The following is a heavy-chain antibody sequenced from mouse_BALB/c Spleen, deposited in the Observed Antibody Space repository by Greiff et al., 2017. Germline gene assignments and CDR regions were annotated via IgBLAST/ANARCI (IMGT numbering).Heavy chain of an antibody. CDR2: ISYDGSN. D-gene: IGHD3-3*01. J-gene: IGHJ4*01. V-gene: IGHV3-6*02. CDR3: ARGGLPYAMDY. CDR1: GYSITSGYY. Sequence: DVQLQESGPGLVKPSQSLSLTCSVTGYSITSGYYWNWIRQFPGNKLEWMGYISYDGSNNYNPSLKNRISITRDTSKNQFFLKLNSVTTEDTATYYCARGGLPYAMDYWGQGTSVTVSS.